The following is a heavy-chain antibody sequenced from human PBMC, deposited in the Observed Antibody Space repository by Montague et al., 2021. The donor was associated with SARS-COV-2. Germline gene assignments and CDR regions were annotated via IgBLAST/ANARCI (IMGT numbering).Heavy chain of an antibody. J-gene: IGHJ5*02. CDR1: GGSFSGYY. CDR2: INHSGST. D-gene: IGHD3-10*01. Sequence: SETLSLTCDVYGGSFSGYYWSWIRQPPGKGLEWIGEINHSGSTNYNPSLKSRVTISVDTSKNQFSLKLSSVTAADTAVYYCARGRKRITVVRGVIIDWFDPWGQGTLVTVSS. CDR3: ARGRKRITVVRGVIIDWFDP. V-gene: IGHV4-34*01.